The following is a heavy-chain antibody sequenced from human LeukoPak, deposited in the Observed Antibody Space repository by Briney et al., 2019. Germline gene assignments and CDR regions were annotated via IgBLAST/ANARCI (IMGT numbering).Heavy chain of an antibody. CDR3: ARLPGADSYGSVRLDY. CDR1: GYTFTGYY. Sequence: ASVKVSCKASGYTFTGYYMHWVRQAPGQGLEWMGRINPNSGGTNYAQKFQSRVTMTRDTSISTAYMELSRLRSDDTAVYYCARLPGADSYGSVRLDYWGQGTLVTVSS. D-gene: IGHD5-18*01. V-gene: IGHV1-2*06. J-gene: IGHJ4*02. CDR2: INPNSGGT.